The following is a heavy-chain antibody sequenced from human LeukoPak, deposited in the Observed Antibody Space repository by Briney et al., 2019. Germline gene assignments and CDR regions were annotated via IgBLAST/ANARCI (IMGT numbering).Heavy chain of an antibody. D-gene: IGHD1-7*01. CDR2: IYYSGST. Sequence: PSETLSLTCTVSGGSISSSSYYWGWIRQPPGQGLEWIGSIYYSGSTYYNPSLKSRVTISVDTSKNQFSLKLSSVTAADTAVYYCARQAELELDYYYYYMDVWGKGTTVTVSS. CDR3: ARQAELELDYYYYYMDV. V-gene: IGHV4-39*01. CDR1: GGSISSSSYY. J-gene: IGHJ6*03.